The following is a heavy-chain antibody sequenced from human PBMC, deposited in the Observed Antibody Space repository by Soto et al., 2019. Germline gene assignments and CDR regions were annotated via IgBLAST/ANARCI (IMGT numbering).Heavy chain of an antibody. J-gene: IGHJ3*02. CDR3: ARHTNWNAAFDALEI. Sequence: QLQLQESGPGLVKPSETLSLTCTVSGDSISRSSYYWGWIRQPPGMGLEWIGSIYYSGSSYYSPSLKSRVTISVDTSKNQISLKLTSVTAADTAVYYCARHTNWNAAFDALEIWGQGTMVTVSA. CDR2: IYYSGSS. CDR1: GDSISRSSYY. D-gene: IGHD1-1*01. V-gene: IGHV4-39*01.